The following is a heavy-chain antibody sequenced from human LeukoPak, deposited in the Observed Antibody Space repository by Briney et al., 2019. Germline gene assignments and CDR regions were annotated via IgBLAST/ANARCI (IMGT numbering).Heavy chain of an antibody. D-gene: IGHD3-3*01. Sequence: GGSLRLSCAASGFTFSSYGMHWVRQAPGKGLKWVAVISYDGSNKYYADSVKGRFTISRDNSKNTLYLQMNSLRAEDTAVYYCAKPRRTYYDFWSGYYFDYWGQGTLVTVSS. CDR2: ISYDGSNK. CDR1: GFTFSSYG. V-gene: IGHV3-30*18. CDR3: AKPRRTYYDFWSGYYFDY. J-gene: IGHJ4*02.